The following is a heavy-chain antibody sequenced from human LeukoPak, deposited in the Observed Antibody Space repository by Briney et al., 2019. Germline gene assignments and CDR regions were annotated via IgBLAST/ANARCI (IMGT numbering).Heavy chain of an antibody. Sequence: PSDTLSLTCTVSGGSISSYYWSWIRQPPGKGLEGIGYIYYSGSTNYNPSLKSRVTISVDTSKNQFSLKLSSVTAADTAVYYCARATDSSGWYSPFHYYYMDVWGKGTTVTVSS. D-gene: IGHD6-19*01. CDR2: IYYSGST. CDR1: GGSISSYY. J-gene: IGHJ6*03. CDR3: ARATDSSGWYSPFHYYYMDV. V-gene: IGHV4-59*08.